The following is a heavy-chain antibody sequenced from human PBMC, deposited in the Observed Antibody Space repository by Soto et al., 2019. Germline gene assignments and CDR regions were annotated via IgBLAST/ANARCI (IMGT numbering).Heavy chain of an antibody. CDR2: IYGNGNT. J-gene: IGHJ6*02. V-gene: IGHV3-53*01. D-gene: IGHD6-19*01. CDR3: ARGFVAVAGNGNFYYNLDA. CDR1: GFTFSTNY. Sequence: GGSLRLSCAASGFTFSTNYMSWVRQAPGKGLEWVSVIYGNGNTYYADSVKGRFTISSDSSRKTLFLPMNRVSGEDIAAVYYARGFVAVAGNGNFYYNLDAWGQGTAVTVSS.